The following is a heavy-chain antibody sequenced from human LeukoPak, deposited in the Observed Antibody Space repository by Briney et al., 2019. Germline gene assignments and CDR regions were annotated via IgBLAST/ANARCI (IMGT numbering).Heavy chain of an antibody. D-gene: IGHD3-10*01. J-gene: IGHJ4*02. Sequence: PGRSLRLSCAAPGIPFSSFGMHWLRQAPGKGLEWVAFIWYDGSNKYYADSVKGRFTISRDNSKNTLYLQMNSLRAEDTAVYFCARGAITMVRGWEFDYWGQGTLVTVSS. CDR1: GIPFSSFG. CDR3: ARGAITMVRGWEFDY. V-gene: IGHV3-33*01. CDR2: IWYDGSNK.